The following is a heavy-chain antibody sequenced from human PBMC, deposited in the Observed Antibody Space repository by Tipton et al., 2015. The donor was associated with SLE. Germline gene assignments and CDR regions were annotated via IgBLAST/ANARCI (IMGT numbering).Heavy chain of an antibody. Sequence: TLSLTCAVSGSSITNGYYWGWIRQPPGKGLEWIGSIYHSGNTYYNPSLKNRVTISVDTSTNQFSLKLSSVTAADTAVYYCARQLGWGDPFAFDYWGQGTLVTVSP. CDR1: GSSITNGYY. J-gene: IGHJ4*02. D-gene: IGHD2-21*02. CDR2: IYHSGNT. CDR3: ARQLGWGDPFAFDY. V-gene: IGHV4-38-2*01.